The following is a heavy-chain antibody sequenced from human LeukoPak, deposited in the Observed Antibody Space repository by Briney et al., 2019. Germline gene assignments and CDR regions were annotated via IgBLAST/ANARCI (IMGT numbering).Heavy chain of an antibody. J-gene: IGHJ4*02. CDR3: ARLGRIASAGRGPPDY. V-gene: IGHV4-39*01. D-gene: IGHD6-13*01. Sequence: SETLSLTCTVSGGSISRTNYYWGWMRQPPGKGLEWIGSIYSSGSTYYNPSLRSGVTISVDKSKNQFSLKLNSVTAADTAVYYCARLGRIASAGRGPPDYWGQGTLVTVTS. CDR1: GGSISRTNYY. CDR2: IYSSGST.